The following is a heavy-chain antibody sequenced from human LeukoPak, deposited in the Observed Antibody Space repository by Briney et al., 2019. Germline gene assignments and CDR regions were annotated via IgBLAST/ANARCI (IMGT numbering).Heavy chain of an antibody. CDR1: GFTFGSYW. J-gene: IGHJ3*02. CDR3: AKDHYGDYVAGAFDI. CDR2: IKQDGSQK. V-gene: IGHV3-7*03. D-gene: IGHD4-17*01. Sequence: GGSLRPSCAASGFTFGSYWMSWVRQAPGKGLEWVANIKQDGSQKFYVDSVKGRFTISRDNAKNSLYLQMNSLRAEDTAVYYCAKDHYGDYVAGAFDIWGQGTMVTVSS.